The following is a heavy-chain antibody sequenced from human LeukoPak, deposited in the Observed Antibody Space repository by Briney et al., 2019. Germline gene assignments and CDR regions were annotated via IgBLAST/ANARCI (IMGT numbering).Heavy chain of an antibody. CDR1: GGTFSSYA. Sequence: ASVKVSCKASGGTFSSYAISWVRQAPGQGLERMGGIIPIFGTANYAQKFQGRVTITADESTSTAYMELSSLRSEDTAVYYCARTSPGYYYDSSGYHPFDYWGQGTLVTVSS. D-gene: IGHD3-22*01. J-gene: IGHJ4*02. CDR2: IIPIFGTA. V-gene: IGHV1-69*13. CDR3: ARTSPGYYYDSSGYHPFDY.